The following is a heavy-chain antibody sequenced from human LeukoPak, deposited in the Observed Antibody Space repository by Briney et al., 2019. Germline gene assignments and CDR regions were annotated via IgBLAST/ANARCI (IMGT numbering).Heavy chain of an antibody. D-gene: IGHD2-8*01. CDR3: ARGPNHYYYMDF. J-gene: IGHJ6*03. CDR2: INPDDGVS. V-gene: IGHV1-2*02. CDR1: GYSFTGYY. Sequence: ASVKASCKASGYSFTGYYIHWVRQAPGQGLEWMGWINPDDGVSKSAQKFQGRVTMTRDKSINTVYMELSGLTSDDTALYYCARGPNHYYYMDFWGKGTTVSVSS.